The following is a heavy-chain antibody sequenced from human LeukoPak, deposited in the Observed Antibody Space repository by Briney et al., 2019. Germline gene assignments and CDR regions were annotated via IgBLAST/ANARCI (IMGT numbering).Heavy chain of an antibody. D-gene: IGHD3-9*01. CDR3: AREVVIFPDYYYYGMDV. J-gene: IGHJ6*02. CDR2: ISRSGDSL. V-gene: IGHV3-11*01. CDR1: GFPFRDYY. Sequence: PXXSLRLSCAASGFPFRDYYMTWIRQAPGKGLEWISYISRSGDSLYYADSVEGRFTISRDNAKNSLFLQMNSLRADDTAVYYCAREVVIFPDYYYYGMDVWGQGTTVTVSS.